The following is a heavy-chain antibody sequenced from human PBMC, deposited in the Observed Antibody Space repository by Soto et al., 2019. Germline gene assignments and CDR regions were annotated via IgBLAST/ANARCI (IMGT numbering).Heavy chain of an antibody. J-gene: IGHJ6*02. CDR3: ARRGNWNDVFHASYYYYDGMDV. CDR2: IYYSGST. V-gene: IGHV4-30-4*01. Sequence: PSETLSLTCTVSGGSISSGDYYWSWIRQPPGKGLEWIGYIYYSGSTYYNPSLKSRVTISVDTSKNQFSLKLSSVTAADTAVYYCARRGNWNDVFHASYYYYDGMDVWGQGTTVTVSS. CDR1: GGSISSGDYY. D-gene: IGHD1-20*01.